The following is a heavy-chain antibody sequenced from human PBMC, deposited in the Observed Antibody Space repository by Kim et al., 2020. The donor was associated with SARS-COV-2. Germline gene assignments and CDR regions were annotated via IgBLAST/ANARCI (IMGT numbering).Heavy chain of an antibody. Sequence: ASVKVSCRSSGYDFSAYAINWVRQAPGQGLEWMGWINTNTGNPAYAQGFTGQFVFSLDSSVSTTYLQIINLKADDTAVYYCARNRYGGNFPFDYWGRGTLVTVSS. CDR2: INTNTGNP. CDR3: ARNRYGGNFPFDY. D-gene: IGHD2-21*02. CDR1: GYDFSAYA. J-gene: IGHJ4*02. V-gene: IGHV7-4-1*02.